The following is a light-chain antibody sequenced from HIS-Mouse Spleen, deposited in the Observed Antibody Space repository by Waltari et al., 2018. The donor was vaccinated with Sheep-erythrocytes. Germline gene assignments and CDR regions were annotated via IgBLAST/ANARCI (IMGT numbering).Light chain of an antibody. V-gene: IGLV1-40*01. CDR3: QSYDSSLSGVV. Sequence: QSVLTQPHSVSGATGQRGTISSPGSSSNIGAGYAVHWYQQPTGTAPKPLIYGNSNRPSGVPDRFSGSKSGTSASLAITGLQAEDEADYYCQSYDSSLSGVVFGGGTKLTVL. CDR2: GNS. J-gene: IGLJ2*01. CDR1: SSNIGAGYA.